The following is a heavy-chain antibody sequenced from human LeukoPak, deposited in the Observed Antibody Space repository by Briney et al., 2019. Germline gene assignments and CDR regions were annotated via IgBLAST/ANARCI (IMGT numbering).Heavy chain of an antibody. D-gene: IGHD3-22*01. CDR3: ARDLTTMIVGTRKQGFQRRSFDY. CDR1: GYTFTGYY. CDR2: INPNSGGT. J-gene: IGHJ4*02. V-gene: IGHV1-2*06. Sequence: ASVKVSCKASGYTFTGYYMHWVRQAPGQGLEWMGRINPNSGGTNYAQKFQGRVTMTRDTSTSTVYMELSSLRSEDTAVYYCARDLTTMIVGTRKQGFQRRSFDYWGQGTLVTVSS.